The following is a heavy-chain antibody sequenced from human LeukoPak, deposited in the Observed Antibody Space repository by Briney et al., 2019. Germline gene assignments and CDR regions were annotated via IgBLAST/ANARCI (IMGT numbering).Heavy chain of an antibody. D-gene: IGHD3-22*01. Sequence: ASVKVSCKASGYTFTSHGISWVRQAPGQGLEWMGWISTYNGNTNYAQKLQGRVSMTTDTSTSTAYMDLRSLRSDDTAVYYCARDPGGQGFYYDSSGYYSIWGQGTLVTVSS. CDR2: ISTYNGNT. V-gene: IGHV1-18*01. CDR1: GYTFTSHG. CDR3: ARDPGGQGFYYDSSGYYSI. J-gene: IGHJ4*02.